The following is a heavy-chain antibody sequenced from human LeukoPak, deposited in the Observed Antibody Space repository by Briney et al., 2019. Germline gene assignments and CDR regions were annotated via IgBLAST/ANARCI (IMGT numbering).Heavy chain of an antibody. Sequence: PGGSLRLSCAASGFTFSSYAMHWVRQAPGKGLEWVAVISYDGSNKYYADSVKGRFTISRDNSKNTLYLQMNSLRAEDTAVYYCAREDTAMVLYYYYMDVWGKGTTVTVSS. D-gene: IGHD5-18*01. V-gene: IGHV3-30*01. CDR2: ISYDGSNK. J-gene: IGHJ6*03. CDR3: AREDTAMVLYYYYMDV. CDR1: GFTFSSYA.